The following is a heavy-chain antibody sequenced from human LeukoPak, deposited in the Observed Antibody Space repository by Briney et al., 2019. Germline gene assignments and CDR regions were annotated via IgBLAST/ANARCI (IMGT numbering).Heavy chain of an antibody. CDR1: GFTFSSYT. D-gene: IGHD7-27*01. V-gene: IGHV3-48*04. Sequence: GGSLRLSCAASGFTFSSYTMNWVRQAPGKGLEWVSYISSGNSNIYYADSVKGRFTISRDNAMSSLYLQMNSLRVEDTAVYYCGRGHWGLDYWGQGTLVTVSS. J-gene: IGHJ4*02. CDR3: GRGHWGLDY. CDR2: ISSGNSNI.